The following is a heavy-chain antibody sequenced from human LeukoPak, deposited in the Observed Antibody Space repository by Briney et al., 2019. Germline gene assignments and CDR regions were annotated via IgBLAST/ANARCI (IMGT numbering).Heavy chain of an antibody. Sequence: SETLSLTCAVFGGSLSGYYWSWIRQPPGKGLEWIAEINRSGSPNYNPSLKSRVTISVDTSKNQFSLKLSSVTAADTAVYYCARSMTTVILGVFDYWGQGTLVTVSS. CDR2: INRSGSP. D-gene: IGHD4-17*01. CDR3: ARSMTTVILGVFDY. J-gene: IGHJ4*02. CDR1: GGSLSGYY. V-gene: IGHV4-34*01.